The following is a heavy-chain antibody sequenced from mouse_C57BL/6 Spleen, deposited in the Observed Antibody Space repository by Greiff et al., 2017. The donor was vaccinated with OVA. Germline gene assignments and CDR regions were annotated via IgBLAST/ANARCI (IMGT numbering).Heavy chain of an antibody. D-gene: IGHD1-1*01. CDR1: GYTFTGYW. Sequence: QVQLKESGAELMKPGASVKLSCKATGYTFTGYWIEWVKQRPGHGLEWIGEILPGSGSTNYNEKFKGKATFTADTSSNTAYMQLSSLTTEDSAIYYCARVLYYGSRHYYAMDYWGQGTSVTVSS. V-gene: IGHV1-9*01. CDR2: ILPGSGST. J-gene: IGHJ4*01. CDR3: ARVLYYGSRHYYAMDY.